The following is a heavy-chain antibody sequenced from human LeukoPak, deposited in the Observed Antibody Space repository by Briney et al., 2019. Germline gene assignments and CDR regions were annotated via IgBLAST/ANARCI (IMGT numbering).Heavy chain of an antibody. J-gene: IGHJ4*02. V-gene: IGHV3-23*01. CDR1: GFTFSSYA. D-gene: IGHD3-16*01. Sequence: GGSLRLSCAASGFTFSSYATSWVRQAPGKGLEWVSAISGSGGSTYYADSVKGRFTISRDNSKNTLYLQMNSLRADDTAVYYCAKDGDLTYYFDYWGQGTLVTVSS. CDR3: AKDGDLTYYFDY. CDR2: ISGSGGST.